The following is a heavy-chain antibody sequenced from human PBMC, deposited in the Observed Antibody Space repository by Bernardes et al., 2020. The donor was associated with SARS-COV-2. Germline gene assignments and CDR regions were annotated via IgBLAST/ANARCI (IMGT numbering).Heavy chain of an antibody. V-gene: IGHV4-4*02. CDR1: GDSISSNNW. Sequence: SETLSLTCAVSGDSISSNNWWTWVRQPPGKGLEWIGEIYHSGSTNYNPSLKSRVTISVDKSKNQFSLNLSSVTAVDTAVYYCARPTAGSKFDPWGQGTLVTVSS. D-gene: IGHD1-26*01. CDR2: IYHSGST. CDR3: ARPTAGSKFDP. J-gene: IGHJ5*02.